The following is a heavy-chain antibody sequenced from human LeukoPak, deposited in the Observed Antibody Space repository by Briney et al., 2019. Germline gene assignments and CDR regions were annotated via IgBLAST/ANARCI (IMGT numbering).Heavy chain of an antibody. CDR1: GYTLTELS. J-gene: IGHJ1*01. Sequence: ASVRVSCKVSGYTLTELSMHWVRQAPGKGLEWMGGFDPEDGETIYAQKFQGRVTMTEDTSTDTAYMELSSLRSEDTAVYYCATDPRMVRGIFQHWGQGTLVTVSS. CDR3: ATDPRMVRGIFQH. D-gene: IGHD3-10*01. V-gene: IGHV1-24*01. CDR2: FDPEDGET.